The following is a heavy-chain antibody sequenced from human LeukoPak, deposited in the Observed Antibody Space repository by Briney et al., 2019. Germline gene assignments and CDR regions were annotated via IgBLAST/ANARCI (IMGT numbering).Heavy chain of an antibody. J-gene: IGHJ4*02. CDR2: IYHSGDT. Sequence: TSETLSLTCAVSGYSISSGFYWGWIRQPPGKGLEWIGSIYHSGDTYFNPSLKTRVTISVDTFKNQFSLKLSSVTAADTAVYYCASVNSAYYSYWGQGTLVTVSS. CDR1: GYSISSGFY. D-gene: IGHD3-22*01. V-gene: IGHV4-38-2*01. CDR3: ASVNSAYYSY.